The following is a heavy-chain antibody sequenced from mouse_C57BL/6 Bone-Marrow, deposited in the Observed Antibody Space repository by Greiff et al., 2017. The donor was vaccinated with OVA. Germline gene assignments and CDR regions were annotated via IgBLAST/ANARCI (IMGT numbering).Heavy chain of an antibody. CDR2: ILPSIGRT. Sequence: QVQLQQSGSGLRSPGSSVKLSCKDFDSEVFPIAYMSWVRQKPGHGFEWIGGILPSIGRTIYGEKFEDKATLDADTLSNTAYLELNSLTSEDSAIYYCARNIGSRGLYWYFDVWGTGTTVTVSS. CDR1: DSEVFPIAY. CDR3: ARNIGSRGLYWYFDV. V-gene: IGHV15-2*01. J-gene: IGHJ1*03. D-gene: IGHD1-1*01.